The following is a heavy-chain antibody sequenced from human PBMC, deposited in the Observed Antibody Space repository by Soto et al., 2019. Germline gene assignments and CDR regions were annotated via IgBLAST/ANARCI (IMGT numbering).Heavy chain of an antibody. J-gene: IGHJ6*02. D-gene: IGHD2-15*01. Sequence: KPGGSLRLSCAASGFTFSSYSMNWVRQAPGKGLEWVSSISSSSSYIYYADSVKGRFTISRDNAKNSLYLQMNSLRAEDTAVYYCASCYLRSWGPYAYYYYGMDVWGQGTTVTVSS. CDR2: ISSSSSYI. V-gene: IGHV3-21*01. CDR1: GFTFSSYS. CDR3: ASCYLRSWGPYAYYYYGMDV.